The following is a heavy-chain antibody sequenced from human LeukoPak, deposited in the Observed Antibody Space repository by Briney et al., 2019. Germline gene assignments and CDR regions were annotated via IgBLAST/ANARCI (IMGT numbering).Heavy chain of an antibody. Sequence: ASVTVSCTASGYTFTTHDINWVRQATGQGLEWLGWMSPNSGDTGYAQKFQGRVTMTSDSSISTAYMELSSLRSEDTAIYYCVRTPPNWGFDYWGQGTLVTVSS. CDR3: VRTPPNWGFDY. D-gene: IGHD7-27*01. V-gene: IGHV1-8*01. CDR1: GYTFTTHD. CDR2: MSPNSGDT. J-gene: IGHJ4*02.